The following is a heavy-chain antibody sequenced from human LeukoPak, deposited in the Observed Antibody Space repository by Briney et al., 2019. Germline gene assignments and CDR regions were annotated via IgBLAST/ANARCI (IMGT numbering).Heavy chain of an antibody. J-gene: IGHJ6*02. D-gene: IGHD3-16*01. CDR2: TYYSGST. CDR3: ARDLSDDGSPYTHYGMAV. CDR1: GGSISSGGYY. V-gene: IGHV4-31*03. Sequence: SETLSLTCTVSGGSISSGGYYWIWIRQHPGRGLEWIGYTYYSGSTYYNPSLKSRVTISVDTSKNPLSLNLCSVTAADTAVYYCARDLSDDGSPYTHYGMAVWGQGTTVTVSS.